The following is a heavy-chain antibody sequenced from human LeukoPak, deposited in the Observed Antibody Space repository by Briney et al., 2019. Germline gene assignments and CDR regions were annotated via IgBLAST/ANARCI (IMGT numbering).Heavy chain of an antibody. V-gene: IGHV1-18*01. D-gene: IGHD3-10*01. CDR2: ISAYNGNT. CDR1: GYTFTSYG. J-gene: IGHJ5*02. CDR3: ARTAASGQSNWFDP. Sequence: ASVKVSCKPSGYTFTSYGISWVRQAPGQGLEWMGWISAYNGNTNYAQKLQGRVTMTTDTSTSTAYMELRSLRSDDTAVYYCARTAASGQSNWFDPWGQGTLVTVSS.